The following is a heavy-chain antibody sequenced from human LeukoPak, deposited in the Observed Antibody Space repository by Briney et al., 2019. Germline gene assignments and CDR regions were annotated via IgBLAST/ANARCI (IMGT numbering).Heavy chain of an antibody. CDR1: GFSFSSSW. CDR2: INDDETNT. J-gene: IGHJ4*02. Sequence: PGGSLRLSCAASGFSFSSSWMHWVRQVPGKGLVWVSRINDDETNTSYADSVKGRFTISRDNAKNTLYLQMNSLRAEDTAVYYCAKLRFYDPTLLFDYWGQGTLVTVSS. CDR3: AKLRFYDPTLLFDY. V-gene: IGHV3-74*01. D-gene: IGHD5/OR15-5a*01.